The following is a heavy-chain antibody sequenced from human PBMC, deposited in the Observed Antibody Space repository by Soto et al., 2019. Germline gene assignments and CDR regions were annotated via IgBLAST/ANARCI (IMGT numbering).Heavy chain of an antibody. Sequence: EVQLLESGGGLVRPGVSLRLSCAASGFTFSSYWMHWVRQAPGKGLVWVSRMNEDGGTTDYADSVKGRFTISRDNAKNTLYLQMHSLSGEDKAVYYCASDLSGRADVWGQGTTVTVS. CDR1: GFTFSSYW. D-gene: IGHD3-10*01. CDR2: MNEDGGTT. CDR3: ASDLSGRADV. J-gene: IGHJ6*02. V-gene: IGHV3-74*02.